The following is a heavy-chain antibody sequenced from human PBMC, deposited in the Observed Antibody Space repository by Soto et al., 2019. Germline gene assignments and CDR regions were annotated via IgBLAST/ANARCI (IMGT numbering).Heavy chain of an antibody. Sequence: SVKVSSEASGYTYTSYYLHWLRHAHGQGHERMGIINPSGGSTSYAQKFQGRVTMTRDTSTSTVYMELSSLRSEDTAVYYCARGGKNYFWSGYPYYYYYYMAVWGKATTVTVYS. CDR3: ARGGKNYFWSGYPYYYYYYMAV. D-gene: IGHD3-3*01. CDR1: GYTYTSYY. CDR2: INPSGGST. J-gene: IGHJ6*03. V-gene: IGHV1-46*03.